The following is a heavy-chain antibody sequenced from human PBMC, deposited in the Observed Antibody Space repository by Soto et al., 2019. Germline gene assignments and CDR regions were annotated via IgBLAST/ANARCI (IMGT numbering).Heavy chain of an antibody. CDR1: GGTFSSYA. CDR3: ASRSYDSSGYYAVPNPFDY. Sequence: SVKVSCKASGGTFSSYAISWVRQAPGQGLEWMGGIIPIFGTANYAQKFQGRVTITADKSTSTAYMELSSLRSEDTAVYYCASRSYDSSGYYAVPNPFDYWGQGTLVTVSS. J-gene: IGHJ4*02. D-gene: IGHD3-22*01. CDR2: IIPIFGTA. V-gene: IGHV1-69*06.